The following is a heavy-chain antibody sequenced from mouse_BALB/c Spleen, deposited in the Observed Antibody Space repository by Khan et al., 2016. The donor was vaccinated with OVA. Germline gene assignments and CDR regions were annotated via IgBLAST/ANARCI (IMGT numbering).Heavy chain of an antibody. Sequence: EVELVESGGGVVKPGGSLKLSCSASGFTFSSYAMSWVRQTPEKRLEWVATISSGGHYTFYPDSVKGRFTISRDSAKITLYLQMSSLWSEDTAMYYCARSLVDYYDKDYWGQGTSGTVSS. CDR2: ISSGGHYT. V-gene: IGHV5-9-3*01. CDR1: GFTFSSYA. CDR3: ARSLVDYYDKDY. J-gene: IGHJ4*01. D-gene: IGHD2-2*01.